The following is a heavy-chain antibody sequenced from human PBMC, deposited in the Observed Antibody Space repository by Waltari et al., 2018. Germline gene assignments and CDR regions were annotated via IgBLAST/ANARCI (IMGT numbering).Heavy chain of an antibody. D-gene: IGHD2-15*01. CDR1: EGSCSAFF. CDR2: INHGVKT. CDR3: VRSHCIGDSCFRYFDS. J-gene: IGHJ4*02. V-gene: IGHV4-34*01. Sequence: VRLDQLGTELVEPWETLSLTCAVYEGSCSAFFWSWVRQAPGKGLEWIGEINHGVKTDYNPSLKSRLFMSVDPSKNQFSLMLSSVTAADTAVYYCVRSHCIGDSCFRYFDSWGQGTLVTVSS.